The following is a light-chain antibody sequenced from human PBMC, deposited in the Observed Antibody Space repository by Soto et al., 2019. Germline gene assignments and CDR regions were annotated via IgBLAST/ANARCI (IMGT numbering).Light chain of an antibody. J-gene: IGKJ1*01. CDR3: MQSMQFLWT. Sequence: DIVMTQTPLSLSVTPGQPASISCKSSQSLLPSNGKTHLYWYLQKPGQPPQLLIYEVSKRFSGLXDXXSGSGSGTDFTLRISRVEAEDVGVYYCMQSMQFLWTFGQGTKVDIK. CDR2: EVS. CDR1: QSLLPSNGKTH. V-gene: IGKV2D-29*01.